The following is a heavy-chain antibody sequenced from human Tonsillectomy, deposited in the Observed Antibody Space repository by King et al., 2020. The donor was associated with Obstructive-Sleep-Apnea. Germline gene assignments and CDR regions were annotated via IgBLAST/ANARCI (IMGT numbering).Heavy chain of an antibody. J-gene: IGHJ4*02. D-gene: IGHD6-19*01. Sequence: VQLVESGGGVVQPGRSLRLSCAASGFTFSSYGMHWVRQAPGKGLEWVAVIWYDGSNKYYADSVKGRFTISRDNSKNTLYLQMNSLRAEDTAVYYCAKDDFREVAGIDYWGQGTLVTVSS. CDR1: GFTFSSYG. CDR3: AKDDFREVAGIDY. V-gene: IGHV3-33*06. CDR2: IWYDGSNK.